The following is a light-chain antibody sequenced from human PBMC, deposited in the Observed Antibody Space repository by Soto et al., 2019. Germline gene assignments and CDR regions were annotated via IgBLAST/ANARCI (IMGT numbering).Light chain of an antibody. CDR1: QGISSW. CDR3: QQANSFPIT. Sequence: DIQVTXXXXXXSASVGDRXTITCRASQGISSWLAWYQQKPGKAPKLLIYAASSLQSGVPSRFSGSGSGTDFTLTISSLQPEDFATYYCQQANSFPITFGQGTRLEIK. V-gene: IGKV1-12*01. J-gene: IGKJ5*01. CDR2: AAS.